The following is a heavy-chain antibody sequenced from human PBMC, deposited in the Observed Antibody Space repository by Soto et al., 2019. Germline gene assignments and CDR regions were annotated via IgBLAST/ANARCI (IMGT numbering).Heavy chain of an antibody. CDR2: IYSSGTT. CDR3: ARQMVYAKGYYYDMDV. V-gene: IGHV4-59*01. J-gene: IGHJ6*02. Sequence: QVQLQESGPGLVKPSETLSLTCTVSGGSISSYYLTWIRQSPGKGLEWIGYIYSSGTTNYNPSLKSRVTISVDTSKNQFSLKLSSVTAADTAVYYCARQMVYAKGYYYDMDVWGQGTTVTVSS. CDR1: GGSISSYY. D-gene: IGHD2-8*01.